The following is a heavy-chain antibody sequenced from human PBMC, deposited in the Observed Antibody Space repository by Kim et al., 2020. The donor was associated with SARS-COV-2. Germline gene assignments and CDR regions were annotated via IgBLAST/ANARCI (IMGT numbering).Heavy chain of an antibody. V-gene: IGHV3-15*01. Sequence: GGSLRLSCAASGFTFSNAWMSWVRQAPGKGLEWVGRIKSKTDGGTTDYAAPVKGRFTISRDDSKNTLYLQMNSLKTEDTAVYYCTTDPLPDYYDSSGYYKPSRFYWGQGTLVTVSS. CDR2: IKSKTDGGTT. CDR1: GFTFSNAW. J-gene: IGHJ4*02. D-gene: IGHD3-22*01. CDR3: TTDPLPDYYDSSGYYKPSRFY.